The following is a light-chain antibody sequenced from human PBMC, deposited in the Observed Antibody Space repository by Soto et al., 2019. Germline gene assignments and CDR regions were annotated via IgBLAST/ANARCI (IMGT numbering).Light chain of an antibody. CDR1: QGISGY. CDR2: AAS. Sequence: AIRMTQSPSSFSASTGDRVTITCRASQGISGYLAWYQQKPGKAPKLLIYAASTLQSGVPSRFSGSGSGTDFTLTISCLQSEDFATYYCQQYYSYSLTFGGGTKVEIK. CDR3: QQYYSYSLT. V-gene: IGKV1-8*01. J-gene: IGKJ4*01.